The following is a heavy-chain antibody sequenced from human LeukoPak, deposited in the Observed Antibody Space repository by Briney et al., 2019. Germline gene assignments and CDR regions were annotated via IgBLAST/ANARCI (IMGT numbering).Heavy chain of an antibody. Sequence: SETLSLTCIVAGGSINSYYWIWIRQPPGKGLEWIGYIYYSGSTHYNPSLKSRVPISVDTYKNQFSLKLSSVTAADTAVYYCARSSGWHFDYWGQGTLVTVSS. V-gene: IGHV4-59*01. CDR2: IYYSGST. D-gene: IGHD6-19*01. CDR3: ARSSGWHFDY. CDR1: GGSINSYY. J-gene: IGHJ4*02.